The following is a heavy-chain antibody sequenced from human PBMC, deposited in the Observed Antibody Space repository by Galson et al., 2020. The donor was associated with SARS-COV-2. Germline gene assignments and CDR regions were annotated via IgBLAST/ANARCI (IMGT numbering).Heavy chain of an antibody. CDR2: IRSKAYGETT. V-gene: IGHV3-49*03. Sequence: PGGYLRFPRTGSGLTFGDQDMSWFRHAPGQRLDWIGYIRSKAYGETTEYAAPVKGRYTITRDDSKSIAYLQMNSLKTEDTAVYYCTRWRYGWIIAAAGANGDYWGEGSLVTVCS. D-gene: IGHD6-13*01. CDR1: GLTFGDQD. J-gene: IGHJ4*02. CDR3: TRWRYGWIIAAAGANGDY.